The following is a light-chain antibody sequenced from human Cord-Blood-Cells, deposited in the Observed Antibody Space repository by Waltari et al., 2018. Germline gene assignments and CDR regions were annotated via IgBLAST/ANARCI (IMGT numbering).Light chain of an antibody. Sequence: AIRMTQSPSSFSAATGERVTITCRASQGISSYLAWYQQKPGKAPKLLIYAASTLQSGVPSRFSGSGSGTDFTLTISCLQSEDFATYYCQQYYSYPSFGQGTKVEIK. CDR2: AAS. CDR3: QQYYSYPS. V-gene: IGKV1-8*01. CDR1: QGISSY. J-gene: IGKJ1*01.